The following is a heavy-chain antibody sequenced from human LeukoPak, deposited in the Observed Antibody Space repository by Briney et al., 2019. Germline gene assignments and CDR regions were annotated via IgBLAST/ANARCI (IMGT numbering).Heavy chain of an antibody. Sequence: GGSLRLSCAASGFTVSSCYMSWVRQAPGKGLEWVAAMSGSGTTTYSADSAKGRFTISRDNSKNTLYVEMSSLRAEDTAVYYCAKFFAPSGGASGWPWTIDCWGQGTLVTVSS. V-gene: IGHV3-23*01. J-gene: IGHJ4*02. CDR2: MSGSGTTT. CDR3: AKFFAPSGGASGWPWTIDC. D-gene: IGHD6-19*01. CDR1: GFTVSSCY.